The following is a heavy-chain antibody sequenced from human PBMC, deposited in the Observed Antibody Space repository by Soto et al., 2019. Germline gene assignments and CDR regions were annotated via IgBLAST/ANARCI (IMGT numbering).Heavy chain of an antibody. J-gene: IGHJ6*02. CDR2: ISYDGSNK. V-gene: IGHV3-30-3*01. CDR3: ARDLQEPHYYYYYGMDV. Sequence: QVQLVESGGGVVQPGRSLRLSCAASGFTFSSYAMHWVRQAPGKRLEWVAVISYDGSNKYYADSVKGRFTISRDNSKNTLYLQMNSLRAEDTVVYYCARDLQEPHYYYYYGMDVWGQGTTVTVSS. D-gene: IGHD1-1*01. CDR1: GFTFSSYA.